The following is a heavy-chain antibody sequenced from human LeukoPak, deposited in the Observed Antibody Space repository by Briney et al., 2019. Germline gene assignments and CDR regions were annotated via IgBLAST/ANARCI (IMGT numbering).Heavy chain of an antibody. CDR3: ARGGLRYFPFDY. CDR2: IKQDGSEK. V-gene: IGHV3-7*01. CDR1: GFTFDDYG. J-gene: IGHJ4*02. Sequence: GGSLRLSXAASGFTFDDYGMSWVRQAPGKGLEWVANIKQDGSEKYYVDSVKGRFTISRDNAKNSLYLQMNSLRAEDTAVYYCARGGLRYFPFDYWGQGTLVTVSS. D-gene: IGHD3-9*01.